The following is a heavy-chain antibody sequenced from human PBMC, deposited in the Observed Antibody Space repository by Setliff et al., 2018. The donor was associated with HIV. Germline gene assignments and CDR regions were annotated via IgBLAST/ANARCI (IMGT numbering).Heavy chain of an antibody. CDR2: INVGKGDT. CDR3: ARGALLAVFDFDH. V-gene: IGHV1-3*01. D-gene: IGHD3-3*02. CDR1: GYTFSTYS. J-gene: IGHJ4*01. Sequence: GASVKVSCKASGYTFSTYSLHWVRRAPGQSLEWMGWINVGKGDTKYSQAFQDRITITRDTSANTAYMELSSLRSDDTAVYFCARGALLAVFDFDHWGHGTLVTVSS.